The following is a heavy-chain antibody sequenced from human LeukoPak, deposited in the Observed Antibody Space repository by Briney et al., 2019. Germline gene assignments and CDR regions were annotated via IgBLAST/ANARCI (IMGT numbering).Heavy chain of an antibody. CDR2: IYPGDPDT. CDR1: GYSFTSYW. D-gene: IGHD2-2*02. J-gene: IGHJ4*02. CDR3: ARLVGYCSSTSCYTPFDY. Sequence: PGESLKISCKGSGYSFTSYWIGWVRQMPGKGLEWMGIIYPGDPDTRYSPSFQGQVTISADKSISTAYLQWSSLKASDTAMYYCARLVGYCSSTSCYTPFDYWGQGTLVTVSS. V-gene: IGHV5-51*01.